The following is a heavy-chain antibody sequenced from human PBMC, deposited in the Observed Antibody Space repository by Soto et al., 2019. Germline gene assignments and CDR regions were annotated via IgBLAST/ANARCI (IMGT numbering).Heavy chain of an antibody. V-gene: IGHV3-23*01. D-gene: IGHD1-7*01. CDR1: GFTFTSYA. CDR3: AKDLYNWNYGYFDY. J-gene: IGHJ4*02. CDR2: FSGSGDTT. Sequence: TGGSLRLSYAASGFTFTSYAMRWVRQAPGKGLEWVSGFSGSGDTTSYADSVRGRFTISRDISKNTLYLQMNGLRAEDTAVYYCAKDLYNWNYGYFDYWGQGTLVTVSS.